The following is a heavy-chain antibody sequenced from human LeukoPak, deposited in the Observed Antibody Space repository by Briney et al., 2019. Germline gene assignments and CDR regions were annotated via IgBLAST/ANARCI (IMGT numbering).Heavy chain of an antibody. D-gene: IGHD5-18*01. J-gene: IGHJ4*02. Sequence: PSETLSLTCAVYGGSFSGYYWSWIRQPPGKGLEWIGEINHSGSTNYNPSLKSRVTISVDTSKNQFSLKLSSVIAADTAVYYCASGGYSYGIDYWGQGTLVTVSS. CDR2: INHSGST. CDR3: ASGGYSYGIDY. CDR1: GGSFSGYY. V-gene: IGHV4-34*01.